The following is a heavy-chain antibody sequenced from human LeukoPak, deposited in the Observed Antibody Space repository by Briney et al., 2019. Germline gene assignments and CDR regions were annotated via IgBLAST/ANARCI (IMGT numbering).Heavy chain of an antibody. CDR1: RFSFSAYS. Sequence: GGSLRLSCAASRFSFSAYSMSWVRQAPGKGLEWVSSISADSSYIYYADSVKGRFTISRDNAKNSLYLQMNSLRVEDTAVYYCARVFTALDYWGQGTLVTVSS. CDR2: ISADSSYI. D-gene: IGHD5-18*01. J-gene: IGHJ4*02. V-gene: IGHV3-21*01. CDR3: ARVFTALDY.